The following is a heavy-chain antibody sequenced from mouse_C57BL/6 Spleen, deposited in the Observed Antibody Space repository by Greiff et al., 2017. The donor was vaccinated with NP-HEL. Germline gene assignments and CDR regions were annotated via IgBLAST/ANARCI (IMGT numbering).Heavy chain of an antibody. D-gene: IGHD2-2*01. CDR2: IDPSDSET. CDR1: GYTFTSYW. Sequence: QVQLQQPGAELVRPGSSVKLSCKASGYTFTSYWMHWVKQRPIQGLEWIGNIDPSDSETHYNQKFKDKATLTVDTSSSTAYMQLSSLTSEDSAVYYCARSGYDEGFAYWGQGTLVTVSA. J-gene: IGHJ3*01. V-gene: IGHV1-52*01. CDR3: ARSGYDEGFAY.